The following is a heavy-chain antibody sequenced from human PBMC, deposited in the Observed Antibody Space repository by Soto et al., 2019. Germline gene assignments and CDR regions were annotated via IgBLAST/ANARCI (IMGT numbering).Heavy chain of an antibody. Sequence: QVQLVQSGAEVKKPGSAVEVSCKASGGTFSSYAISWVRQAPGQGLEWMGGIIPIFGTANYAQKFQGRVTITADESTSTAYMELSSLRSEDTAVYYCARGGDCSGGSCYAQSGWFDPWGQGTLVTVSS. D-gene: IGHD2-15*01. CDR1: GGTFSSYA. V-gene: IGHV1-69*01. J-gene: IGHJ5*02. CDR3: ARGGDCSGGSCYAQSGWFDP. CDR2: IIPIFGTA.